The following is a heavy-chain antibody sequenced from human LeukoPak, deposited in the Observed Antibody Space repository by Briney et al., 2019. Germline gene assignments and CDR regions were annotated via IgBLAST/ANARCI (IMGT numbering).Heavy chain of an antibody. V-gene: IGHV3-23*01. Sequence: PGGSLRLSCAASGFTFSSYAMSWVRQAPGKGLEWVSAISGSGGSTYYADSVKGRYTISRDNSKNTLYLQMNSLRAEDTAVYYCAKCSGGSCHHFDYWGQGTLVTVSS. D-gene: IGHD2-15*01. J-gene: IGHJ4*02. CDR1: GFTFSSYA. CDR3: AKCSGGSCHHFDY. CDR2: ISGSGGST.